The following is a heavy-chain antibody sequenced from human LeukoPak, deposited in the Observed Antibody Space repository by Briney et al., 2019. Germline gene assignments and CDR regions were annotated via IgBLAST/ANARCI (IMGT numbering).Heavy chain of an antibody. CDR3: ATDSREPVYGSGNYGMDV. CDR2: IYYSGST. V-gene: IGHV4-59*01. CDR1: GGSISSYY. Sequence: SENLSLTCTVSGGSISSYYWSWIRQPPGKGLEWIGYIYYSGSTNYNPSLKSRVTISVDTSKNQFSLKLSSVTAADTAVYYCATDSREPVYGSGNYGMDVWGQGTTVTVSS. D-gene: IGHD3-10*01. J-gene: IGHJ6*02.